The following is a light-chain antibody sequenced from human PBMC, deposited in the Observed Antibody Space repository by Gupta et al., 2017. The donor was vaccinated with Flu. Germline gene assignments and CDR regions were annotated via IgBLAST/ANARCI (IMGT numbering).Light chain of an antibody. CDR1: SSDVGGYNY. Sequence: SSDVGGYNYVSWYQQHPGKAPKLMIFEVSSRPSGVSNRFSGSKSGNTASLTISGVQAEDEADYYCSSYSTSSAPYVFGTGTKVTVL. CDR2: EVS. CDR3: SSYSTSSAPYV. V-gene: IGLV2-14*03. J-gene: IGLJ1*01.